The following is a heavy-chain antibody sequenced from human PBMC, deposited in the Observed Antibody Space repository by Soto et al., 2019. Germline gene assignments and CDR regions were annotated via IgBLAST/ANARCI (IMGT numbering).Heavy chain of an antibody. V-gene: IGHV3-74*01. CDR1: GFTFSSYW. CDR2: INSDGSST. Sequence: GGSLRLSCAASGFTFSSYWMHWVRQAPGKGLVWVSRINSDGSSTSYADSVKGRFTISRDNAKNTLYLQMNSLRAEDTAVYYCARVGEGQGIVSYYYYYYYMDVWGKGTTVTVSS. D-gene: IGHD2-15*01. J-gene: IGHJ6*03. CDR3: ARVGEGQGIVSYYYYYYYMDV.